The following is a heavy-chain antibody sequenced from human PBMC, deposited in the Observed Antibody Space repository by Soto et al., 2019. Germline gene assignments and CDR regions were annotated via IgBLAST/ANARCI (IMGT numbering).Heavy chain of an antibody. D-gene: IGHD2-15*01. Sequence: SETLSLTCTVSGGSISSSSYYWGWIRQPPGKGLEWIGSIYYSGSTYYNPSLKSRVTISVDTSKNQFSLKLSSVTAADTAVYYCARRYCSGGSCYPTGTWFDPWGQGTLVTVSS. CDR2: IYYSGST. J-gene: IGHJ5*02. V-gene: IGHV4-39*01. CDR1: GGSISSSSYY. CDR3: ARRYCSGGSCYPTGTWFDP.